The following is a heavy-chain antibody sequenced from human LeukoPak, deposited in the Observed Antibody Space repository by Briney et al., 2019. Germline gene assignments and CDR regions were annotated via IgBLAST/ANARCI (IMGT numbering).Heavy chain of an antibody. CDR3: AIGRVSTMVWVIRREYNSGRET. V-gene: IGHV4-34*01. Sequence: SETLSLTCAVYGGSFSSYYWNWIRQPPPKGMEWIGEINLCGSTNYNPSLTSPVTASVDTPTTKFSLTFRSVTAADTSVYCCAIGRVSTMVWVIRREYNSGRETWGKGTTGTLSS. CDR2: INLCGST. CDR1: GGSFSSYY. D-gene: IGHD3-10*01. J-gene: IGHJ6*04.